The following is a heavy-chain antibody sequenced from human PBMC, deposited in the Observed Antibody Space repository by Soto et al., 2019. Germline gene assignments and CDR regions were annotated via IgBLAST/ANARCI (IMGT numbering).Heavy chain of an antibody. D-gene: IGHD3-3*01. CDR1: GFTFSSYG. V-gene: IGHV3-33*01. Sequence: ESGGGVVQPGRSLRLSCAASGFTFSSYGMHWVRQAPGKGLEWVAVIWYDGSNKYYADSVKGRFTISRDNSKNTLYLQMNSLRAEDTAVYYCVRGPYDFWSGYRDYYYYYYMDVWGKGTTVTVSS. CDR2: IWYDGSNK. J-gene: IGHJ6*03. CDR3: VRGPYDFWSGYRDYYYYYYMDV.